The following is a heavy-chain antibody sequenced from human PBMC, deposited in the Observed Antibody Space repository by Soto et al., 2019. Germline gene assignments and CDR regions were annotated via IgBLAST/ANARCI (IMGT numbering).Heavy chain of an antibody. D-gene: IGHD6-19*01. V-gene: IGHV3-48*02. J-gene: IGHJ4*02. CDR3: ARETGLRSSGWSYYFDF. Sequence: EVQLVESGGGLVQPGGSLRLSCAASGFTLSSYSMHWVRQAPGKGLEWVSYISGSGGTIYYADSVKGRFTISRDMAKNSLSVQMNSLRDEDTAVYFCARETGLRSSGWSYYFDFRGQGTLVSVSS. CDR2: ISGSGGTI. CDR1: GFTLSSYS.